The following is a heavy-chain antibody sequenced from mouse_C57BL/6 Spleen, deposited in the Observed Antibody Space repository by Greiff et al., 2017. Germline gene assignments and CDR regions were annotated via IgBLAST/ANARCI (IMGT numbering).Heavy chain of an antibody. CDR3: ARGNYGNFYAMDY. J-gene: IGHJ4*01. CDR2: INPSNGGT. Sequence: QVQLQQPGPELVKPAASVKLSCKASGYTFTSYWMHWVKQRPGQGLEWIGNINPSNGGTNYNEKFKSKATLTVDKSSSTAYKQLSSLTSEDSAVYYCARGNYGNFYAMDYWGQGTSVTVSA. V-gene: IGHV1-53*01. CDR1: GYTFTSYW. D-gene: IGHD2-1*01.